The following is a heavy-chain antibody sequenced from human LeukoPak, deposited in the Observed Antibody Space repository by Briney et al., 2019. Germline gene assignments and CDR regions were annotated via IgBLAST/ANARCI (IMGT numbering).Heavy chain of an antibody. CDR3: AKAGRGAFGRYSSSGEFDY. Sequence: GRSLRLSCAASGFTFCSYGMHWVRQAPGKGREGVAVISYDGSNKYYADSVKGRFTTARDNSKNKLYLQMNSLRAEDTAVYYCAKAGRGAFGRYSSSGEFDYWGQGGMVTVSS. V-gene: IGHV3-30*18. CDR2: ISYDGSNK. J-gene: IGHJ4*02. D-gene: IGHD6-13*01. CDR1: GFTFCSYG.